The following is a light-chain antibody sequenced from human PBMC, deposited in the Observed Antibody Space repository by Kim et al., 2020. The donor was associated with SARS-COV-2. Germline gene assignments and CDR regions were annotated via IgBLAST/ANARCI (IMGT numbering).Light chain of an antibody. V-gene: IGKV1-39*01. J-gene: IGKJ4*01. CDR3: QQSYSIPLT. CDR1: QSNSTY. Sequence: ASVGDRVTITCRASQSNSTYLNWYQQIPGKAPKVLIYGASSLQRGVPSRFSGSGSGTDFTLTISSLQPEDFAVYYCQQSYSIPLTFGGGTKVDIK. CDR2: GAS.